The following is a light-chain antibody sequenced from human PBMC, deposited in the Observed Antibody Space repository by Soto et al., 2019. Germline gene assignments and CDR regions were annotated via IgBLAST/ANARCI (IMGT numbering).Light chain of an antibody. CDR1: RSDVGGYNY. V-gene: IGLV2-14*01. J-gene: IGLJ3*02. CDR3: SSYTSSSTRL. CDR2: DVS. Sequence: QSALTQPASVSGSPGQSITISCTGTRSDVGGYNYVSWYQQYPGKAPKVMIFDVSNRPSGVSDRFSGSKPGNTAFLTISGLQAEDEADYYCSSYTSSSTRLFGGGTQLTVL.